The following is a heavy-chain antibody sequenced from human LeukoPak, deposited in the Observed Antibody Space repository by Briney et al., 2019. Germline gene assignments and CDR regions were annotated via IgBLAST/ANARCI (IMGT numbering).Heavy chain of an antibody. J-gene: IGHJ4*02. V-gene: IGHV3-23*01. CDR3: AKLRRDGYNFGLYYFDY. D-gene: IGHD5-24*01. CDR1: GFTFSSYA. CDR2: ISGSGGST. Sequence: EGSLRLSCAASGFTFSSYAMSWVRQAPGKGLEWVSAISGSGGSTYYADSVKGRFTISRDNSKNTLYLQMNSLRAEDTAVYYCAKLRRDGYNFGLYYFDYWGQGTLVTVSS.